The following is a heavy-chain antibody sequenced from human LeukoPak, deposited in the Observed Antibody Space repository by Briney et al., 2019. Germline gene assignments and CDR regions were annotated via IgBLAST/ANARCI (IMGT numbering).Heavy chain of an antibody. CDR2: IYYSGST. CDR1: GGSISSGDYY. J-gene: IGHJ4*02. V-gene: IGHV4-30-4*08. D-gene: IGHD3-22*01. Sequence: SETLSLTCTVSGGSISSGDYYWSWIRQPPGKGPEWIGYIYYSGSTYYNPSLKSRVTISVDTSKNQFSLKLSSVTAADTAVYYCARGPITMIAGPTYYFDYWGQGTLVTVSS. CDR3: ARGPITMIAGPTYYFDY.